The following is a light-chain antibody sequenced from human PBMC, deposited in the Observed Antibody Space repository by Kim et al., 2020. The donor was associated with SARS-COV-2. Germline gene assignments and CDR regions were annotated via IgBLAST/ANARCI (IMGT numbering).Light chain of an antibody. V-gene: IGLV3-19*01. CDR2: GKN. CDR3: NSRDSSGNHLV. Sequence: SSELTQDPAVSVALGQTVRITCQGDSLRSYYASWYQQKPGQAPVLVIYGKNKLPSGFPDRFSGSSSGNTASLTITGAQAEDEADYYCNSRDSSGNHLVFG. CDR1: SLRSYY. J-gene: IGLJ2*01.